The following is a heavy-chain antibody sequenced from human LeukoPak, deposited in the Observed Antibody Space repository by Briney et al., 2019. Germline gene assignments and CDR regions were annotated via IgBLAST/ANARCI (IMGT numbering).Heavy chain of an antibody. J-gene: IGHJ6*02. CDR2: ISAYNGNT. Sequence: ASVKVSCKASGYTFTSYGISWVRQAPGQGLEWMGWISAYNGNTNYAQKLHGRVTMTTDTSTSTAYMELRSLRSDDTAVYYCARSPRGDFWSGYYYYYYGMDVWGQGTTVTVSS. CDR3: ARSPRGDFWSGYYYYYYGMDV. CDR1: GYTFTSYG. D-gene: IGHD3-3*01. V-gene: IGHV1-18*01.